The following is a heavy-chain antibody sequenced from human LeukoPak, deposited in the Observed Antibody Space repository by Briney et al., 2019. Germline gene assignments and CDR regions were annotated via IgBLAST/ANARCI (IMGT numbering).Heavy chain of an antibody. CDR3: AKDPHFDRIAAAGAFDY. Sequence: GGSLRLSCAASGFTFSSYGMHWVRQAPGKGLEWVAVISYDGSNKYYADSVKGRCTISRDNSKNTLYLQMNSLRAEDTAVYYCAKDPHFDRIAAAGAFDYWGQGTLVTVSS. D-gene: IGHD6-13*01. V-gene: IGHV3-30*18. J-gene: IGHJ4*02. CDR1: GFTFSSYG. CDR2: ISYDGSNK.